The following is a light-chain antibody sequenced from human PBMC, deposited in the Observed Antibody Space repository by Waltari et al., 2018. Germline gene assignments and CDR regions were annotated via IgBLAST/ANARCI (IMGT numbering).Light chain of an antibody. CDR1: QSISTW. J-gene: IGKJ2*01. V-gene: IGKV1-5*03. CDR3: QQYNSHST. Sequence: DIQMTQSPSTLSASVGDRVTITCRASQSISTWLAWYQQKPGKAPRLLIYRASTLESGVPSRFSGFGSGTEFTLTIRSLQPDDLATYYCQQYNSHSTFGQGTKLEIK. CDR2: RAS.